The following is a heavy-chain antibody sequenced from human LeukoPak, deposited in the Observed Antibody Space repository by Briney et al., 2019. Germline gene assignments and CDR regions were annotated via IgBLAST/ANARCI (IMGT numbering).Heavy chain of an antibody. J-gene: IGHJ4*02. V-gene: IGHV3-30*02. Sequence: GGSLRLSCAPSGFTFSSYGMHWVRQAPGKGLEWVAFIRYDGSNKYYADSVKGRFTISRDNSKSTLYLQMNSLRAEDTAVYYCAKCLGFLEWLLDYWGQGTLVTVSS. CDR1: GFTFSSYG. CDR3: AKCLGFLEWLLDY. CDR2: IRYDGSNK. D-gene: IGHD3-3*01.